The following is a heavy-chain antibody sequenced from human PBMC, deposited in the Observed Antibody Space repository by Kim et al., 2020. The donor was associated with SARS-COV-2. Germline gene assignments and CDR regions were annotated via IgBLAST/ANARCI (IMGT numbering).Heavy chain of an antibody. J-gene: IGHJ2*01. D-gene: IGHD3-10*01. Sequence: ASVKVSCKVSGYSLSDLSIHWVRQAPGKGLEWMGGFDVDDGETIYTQKFQDRVTMTEDTSTDTAYMEVRSLRFDDTAVYFCATALNYYTSGTSYFRYFDLWGRGTLVTVS. CDR2: FDVDDGET. CDR1: GYSLSDLS. CDR3: ATALNYYTSGTSYFRYFDL. V-gene: IGHV1-24*01.